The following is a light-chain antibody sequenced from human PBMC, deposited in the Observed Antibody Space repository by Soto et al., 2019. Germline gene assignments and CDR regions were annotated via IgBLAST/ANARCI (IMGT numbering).Light chain of an antibody. CDR3: QQSYSTPHVP. V-gene: IGKV1-39*01. J-gene: IGKJ2*01. CDR1: QSISSY. CDR2: AAS. Sequence: DIQMTQSPSSLSASVGDRVTITCRASQSISSYLNWYQQKPGKAPKLLIYAASSLQSGVPSRFSGSGSGTEFTLTISSLQPADFATYYCQQSYSTPHVPFGQGTQLEIK.